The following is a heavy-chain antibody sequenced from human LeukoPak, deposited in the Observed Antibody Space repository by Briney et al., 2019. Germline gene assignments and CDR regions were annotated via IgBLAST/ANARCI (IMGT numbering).Heavy chain of an antibody. CDR3: AKDIRAYCGGDSYFDY. D-gene: IGHD2-21*02. CDR2: IRYDGSNK. Sequence: GGSLRLSCAASGFTFSSYGMHWVRQAPGKGLEWVAFIRYDGSNKYYADSVKGRFTISRDNSKNTLYLQMNSLRAEDTAVYYCAKDIRAYCGGDSYFDYWGQGTLVTVSS. J-gene: IGHJ4*02. CDR1: GFTFSSYG. V-gene: IGHV3-30*02.